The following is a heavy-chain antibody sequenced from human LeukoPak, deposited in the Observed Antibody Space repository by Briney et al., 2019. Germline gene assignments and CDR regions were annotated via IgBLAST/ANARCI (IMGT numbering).Heavy chain of an antibody. CDR3: ARQLSRDGYNRYAA. D-gene: IGHD5-24*01. J-gene: IGHJ5*02. Sequence: GESLKISCKGSGYSFTSYWIAWVRQMPGKALEWMGIIYPGDSDTRYSPSFQGQVTISADKSISTAYLQWSSLKASDTAMYYCARQLSRDGYNRYAAWGQGTLVTVSS. V-gene: IGHV5-51*01. CDR2: IYPGDSDT. CDR1: GYSFTSYW.